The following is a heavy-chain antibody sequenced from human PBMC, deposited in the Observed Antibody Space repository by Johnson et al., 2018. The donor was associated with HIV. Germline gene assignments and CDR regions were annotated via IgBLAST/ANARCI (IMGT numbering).Heavy chain of an antibody. CDR3: ARQTTVVSGDAFDI. J-gene: IGHJ3*02. D-gene: IGHD4-23*01. CDR1: GFTFSSYD. V-gene: IGHV3-13*01. Sequence: MMLVESGGGVVQPGRSLRLSCAASGFTFSSYDMHWVRQATGKGLEWVSAIGTAGDTYYPGSVKGRFTISRENAKNSLYLQMNSLRAGDTAVYYCARQTTVVSGDAFDIWGQGTMVTVSS. CDR2: IGTAGDT.